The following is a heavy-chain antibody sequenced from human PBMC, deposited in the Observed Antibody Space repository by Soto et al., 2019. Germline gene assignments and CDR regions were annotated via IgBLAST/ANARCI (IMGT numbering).Heavy chain of an antibody. CDR2: INPSGGST. CDR3: ARSPYYDSSGYYTYYAGYYFDY. V-gene: IGHV1-46*01. CDR1: GYTFTRYC. Sequence: ASVKVSCKASGYTFTRYCMHWVRQAPGQGLEWMGIINPSGGSTSYAQKVQGRVTMTRDTSTSTVYMELSSLRSEDTAVYYCARSPYYDSSGYYTYYAGYYFDYWGQGTLVTVSS. J-gene: IGHJ4*02. D-gene: IGHD3-22*01.